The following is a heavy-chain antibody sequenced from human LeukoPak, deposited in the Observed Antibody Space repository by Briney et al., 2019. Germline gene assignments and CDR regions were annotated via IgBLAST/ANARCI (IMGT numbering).Heavy chain of an antibody. CDR2: LDPEDAET. V-gene: IGHV1-24*01. Sequence: AASVKVSCKVSGYTLTELSMHWVRQAPGTGREWMGGLDPEDAETIYAQKFQGRVTMTEDPSTDTAYMELSSLRSEDTAVYYCATNGYSYDYSPYYYMDVWGKGTTVTVSS. CDR1: GYTLTELS. J-gene: IGHJ6*03. CDR3: ATNGYSYDYSPYYYMDV. D-gene: IGHD5-18*01.